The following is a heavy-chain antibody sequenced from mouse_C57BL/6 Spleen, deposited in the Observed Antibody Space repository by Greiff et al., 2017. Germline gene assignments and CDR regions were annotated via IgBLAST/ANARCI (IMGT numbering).Heavy chain of an antibody. Sequence: QVQLKQPGAELVMPGASVKLSCKASGYTFTSYWMHWVKQRPGQGLEWIGEIDPSDSYTNYNQKFKGKSTLTVDKSSSTAYMQLSSLTSEDSAVYYCARRAAQAPFDYWGQGTTLTVSS. CDR3: ARRAAQAPFDY. V-gene: IGHV1-69*01. CDR2: IDPSDSYT. J-gene: IGHJ2*01. D-gene: IGHD3-2*02. CDR1: GYTFTSYW.